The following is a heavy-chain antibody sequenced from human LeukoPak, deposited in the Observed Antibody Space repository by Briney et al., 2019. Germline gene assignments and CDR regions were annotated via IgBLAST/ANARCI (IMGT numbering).Heavy chain of an antibody. D-gene: IGHD6-13*01. Sequence: SETLSLTCTVSGGSISSYYWSWIRQPPGKGLEWIGYIYYSGSTNYNPSLKSRVTISVDTSKNQFSLKLSSVTAADTAVYYCARHRGIAAAGGRWLFDYWGQGTLVTVSS. CDR2: IYYSGST. J-gene: IGHJ4*02. CDR1: GGSISSYY. CDR3: ARHRGIAAAGGRWLFDY. V-gene: IGHV4-59*08.